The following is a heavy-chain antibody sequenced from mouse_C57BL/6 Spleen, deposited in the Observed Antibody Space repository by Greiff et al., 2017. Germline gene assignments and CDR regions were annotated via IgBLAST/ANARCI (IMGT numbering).Heavy chain of an antibody. J-gene: IGHJ2*01. CDR3: ARRSNSFDY. V-gene: IGHV1-80*01. D-gene: IGHD2-5*01. CDR1: GYAFSSSW. CDR2: IYPGDGDT. Sequence: VQLQQSGAELVKPGASVKISCKASGYAFSSSWMNWVKQRPGKGLEWIGQIYPGDGDTNYNGKFKGKATLTADKSSSTAYMQLSSLTSEDAAVYFCARRSNSFDYWGQGTTLTVSS.